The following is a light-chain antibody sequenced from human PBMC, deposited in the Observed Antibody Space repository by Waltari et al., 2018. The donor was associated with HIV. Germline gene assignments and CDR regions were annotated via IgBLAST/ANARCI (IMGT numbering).Light chain of an antibody. Sequence: QSALTKPAAVAGSPGQAITIYCTGTSSDVGGYNLISTYQKHPSKAPTLLIYEVSKRPSGVSNRFSSSKSGNTASLTISGLQAEYEADYYCCSYAGSSTFVVFGGGTKLTVL. CDR3: CSYAGSSTFVV. J-gene: IGLJ2*01. V-gene: IGLV2-23*02. CDR2: EVS. CDR1: SSDVGGYNL.